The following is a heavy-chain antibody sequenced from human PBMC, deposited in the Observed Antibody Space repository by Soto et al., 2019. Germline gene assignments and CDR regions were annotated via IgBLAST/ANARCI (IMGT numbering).Heavy chain of an antibody. Sequence: QVQLVQSGAEVKKPGSSVKVSCKASGGTFSSYAISWVRQAPGQGLEWMGGIIPIFGTANYAQKFQGRVTITADESTSTAYMELSSRRSEDTAVYYCARALGLWFGELLDYWGQGTLVTVSS. V-gene: IGHV1-69*01. CDR1: GGTFSSYA. D-gene: IGHD3-10*01. J-gene: IGHJ4*02. CDR3: ARALGLWFGELLDY. CDR2: IIPIFGTA.